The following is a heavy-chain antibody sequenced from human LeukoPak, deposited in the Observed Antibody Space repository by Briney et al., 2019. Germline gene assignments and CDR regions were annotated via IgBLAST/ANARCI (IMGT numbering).Heavy chain of an antibody. CDR3: ARAGLFWSGKIDY. J-gene: IGHJ4*02. CDR2: TNPNSGGT. CDR1: GYTFTGYY. V-gene: IGHV1-2*02. Sequence: ASVKVSCKASGYTFTGYYMHWVRQASGQGLEWMGWTNPNSGGTNYAQKFQGRVTMTRDTSISTAYMELSRLRSDDTAVYYCARAGLFWSGKIDYWGQGTLVTVSS. D-gene: IGHD3-3*01.